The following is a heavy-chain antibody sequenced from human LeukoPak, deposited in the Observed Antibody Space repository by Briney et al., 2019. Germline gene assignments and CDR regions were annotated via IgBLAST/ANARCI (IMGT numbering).Heavy chain of an antibody. D-gene: IGHD6-19*01. J-gene: IGHJ4*02. CDR3: AKAGIAVPATPEY. CDR1: GFTFSSYA. Sequence: GGSLRLSCAASGFTFSSYAMNWVRQAPGKGLEWVSVISSRGGTTYYSDSVKGRFIISRDNSKNTLYLQMNSLRAEDTAVYYCAKAGIAVPATPEYCGQGTQVTVSS. V-gene: IGHV3-23*01. CDR2: ISSRGGTT.